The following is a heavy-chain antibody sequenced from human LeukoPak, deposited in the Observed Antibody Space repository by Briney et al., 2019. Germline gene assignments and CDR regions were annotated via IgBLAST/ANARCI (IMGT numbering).Heavy chain of an antibody. CDR1: GFTFSSYA. CDR2: ISYDEDNK. D-gene: IGHD3-10*01. J-gene: IGHJ4*02. CDR3: AKDQFLYGSGSYHHFDY. V-gene: IGHV3-30-3*01. Sequence: GGSLRLSCAASGFTFSSYAMHWVRQAPGKGLQWVAAISYDEDNKYYAESVRGRLTISRDNSKNSLYLQMNSLRTEDTALYYCAKDQFLYGSGSYHHFDYWGQGTLVTVSS.